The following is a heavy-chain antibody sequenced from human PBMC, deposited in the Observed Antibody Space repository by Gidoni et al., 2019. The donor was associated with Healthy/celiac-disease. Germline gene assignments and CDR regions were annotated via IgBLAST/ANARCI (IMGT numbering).Heavy chain of an antibody. CDR2: IYTSGST. D-gene: IGHD1-26*01. V-gene: IGHV4-61*02. J-gene: IGHJ4*02. CDR3: ARGRLAGSYLEIDY. CDR1: GGSIIRGSYY. Sequence: TVSGGSIIRGSYYWSWIRQPAGKGLEWIGRIYTSGSTNYNPSLKSRVTISVDASKNQFSLKLSSVTAADTAVYYCARGRLAGSYLEIDYWGQGTLVTVSS.